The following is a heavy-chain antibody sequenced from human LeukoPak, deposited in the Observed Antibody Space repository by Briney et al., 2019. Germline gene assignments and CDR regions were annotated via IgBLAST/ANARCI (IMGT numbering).Heavy chain of an antibody. CDR3: ARRLTQYDCFDP. J-gene: IGHJ5*02. V-gene: IGHV6-1*01. CDR1: GDSVSSTSSA. CDR2: TYYRSKWYF. D-gene: IGHD2-2*01. Sequence: SQTLSLTCAISGDSVSSTSSAWNWIGQSPSGGLEWLGRTYYRSKWYFEYAVSVKSRITINPDTSKNQFSLRLNSVTPGDTAVYYCARRLTQYDCFDPWGQGILVTVSS.